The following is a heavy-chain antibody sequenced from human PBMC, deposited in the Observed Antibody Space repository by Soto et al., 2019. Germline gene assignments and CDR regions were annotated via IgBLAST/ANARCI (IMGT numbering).Heavy chain of an antibody. J-gene: IGHJ4*02. CDR2: INQDGSKK. Sequence: GWSLRLSCASSGFTFITYWMDWVRQTPGKGLEWVANINQDGSKKNYVDSVKGRFTISRDSAKNSLYLQMSSLTAEGSALYYCSRSLDSWGQGTLVTVSS. V-gene: IGHV3-7*01. CDR1: GFTFITYW. CDR3: SRSLDS.